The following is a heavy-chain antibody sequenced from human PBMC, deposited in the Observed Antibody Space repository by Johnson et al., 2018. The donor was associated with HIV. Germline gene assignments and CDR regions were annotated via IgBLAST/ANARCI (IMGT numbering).Heavy chain of an antibody. CDR1: GFTFGDSA. V-gene: IGHV3-30-3*01. Sequence: QMQLVESGGGVVQSGRSLRLSCAASGFTFGDSAIHWVRQAPGKGLEWVAVLSYDGSNEYYADSVKGRFTISRDNSKNTLYLQMNSLRAEDTAVYYCARDYPYDRSSRGAFDIWGHGTMVTVSS. J-gene: IGHJ3*02. CDR3: ARDYPYDRSSRGAFDI. D-gene: IGHD3-22*01. CDR2: LSYDGSNE.